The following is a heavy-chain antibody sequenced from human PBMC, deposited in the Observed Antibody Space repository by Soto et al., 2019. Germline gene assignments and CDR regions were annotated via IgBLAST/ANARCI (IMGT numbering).Heavy chain of an antibody. Sequence: WASVKVSCKASGFTFTSSAVQWVRQARGQRLEWIGWIVVGSGNTNYAQKFQERVTITRDMSTSTAYMELSSLRSEDTAVYYCAGSSSRVDYYYYYGMDAWGQGTTVTVSS. CDR1: GFTFTSSA. D-gene: IGHD6-6*01. J-gene: IGHJ6*02. V-gene: IGHV1-58*01. CDR2: IVVGSGNT. CDR3: AGSSSRVDYYYYYGMDA.